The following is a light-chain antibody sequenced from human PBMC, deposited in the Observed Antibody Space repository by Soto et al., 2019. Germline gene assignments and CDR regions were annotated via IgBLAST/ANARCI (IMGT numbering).Light chain of an antibody. CDR3: CSYAGSDTLWV. V-gene: IGLV2-11*01. Sequence: QSALTQPRSVSGSPGQSVTISCTGTSSDVGGYNYVSWYQQYPGKAPKLIIYDVSKRPSGVPDRFSGSKSGNTASLTISGLQADDEADYYCCSYAGSDTLWVFGGGTKLTVL. CDR2: DVS. J-gene: IGLJ3*02. CDR1: SSDVGGYNY.